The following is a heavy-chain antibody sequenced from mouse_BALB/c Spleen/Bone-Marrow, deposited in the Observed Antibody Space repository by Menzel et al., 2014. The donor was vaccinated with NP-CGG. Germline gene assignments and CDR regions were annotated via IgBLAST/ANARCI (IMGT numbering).Heavy chain of an antibody. D-gene: IGHD2-14*01. J-gene: IGHJ4*01. CDR1: GFSLTSYG. Sequence: VKLVESGPGLVAPSQSLSITCTIPGFSLTSYGVSWIRQPPGKGLEWLGVIWGDGSTNYHSALISRLSISKDNSKSQVFLKLNSLQTDDTATYYCAKQDYYRYDYAMDYWGQGTSVTVSS. CDR2: IWGDGST. CDR3: AKQDYYRYDYAMDY. V-gene: IGHV2-3*01.